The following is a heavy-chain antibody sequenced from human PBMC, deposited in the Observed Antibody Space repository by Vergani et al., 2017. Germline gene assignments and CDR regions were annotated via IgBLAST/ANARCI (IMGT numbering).Heavy chain of an antibody. J-gene: IGHJ5*02. Sequence: QVQLQQWGAGLLKPSETLSLTCAVYGGSFSGYYWSWIRQPPGKGLEWSGEINHSGSTNYNPSLKSRVTISLDTSKNQFSRKLSSVTAADTAVYYCARGKAAAGSSYNWFDPWGQGTLVTVSS. CDR1: GGSFSGYY. V-gene: IGHV4-34*01. D-gene: IGHD6-13*01. CDR3: ARGKAAAGSSYNWFDP. CDR2: INHSGST.